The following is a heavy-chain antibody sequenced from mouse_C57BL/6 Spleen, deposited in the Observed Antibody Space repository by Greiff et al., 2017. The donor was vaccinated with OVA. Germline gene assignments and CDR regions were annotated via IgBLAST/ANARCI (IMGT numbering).Heavy chain of an antibody. CDR3: ARQGYGSSYGFAY. J-gene: IGHJ3*01. CDR2: IHPNSGST. V-gene: IGHV1-64*01. Sequence: QVHVKQPGAELVKPGASVKLSCKASGYTFTSYWMHWVKQRPGQGLEWIGMIHPNSGSTNYNEKFKSKATLTVDKSSSTAYMQLSSLTSEDSAVYYCARQGYGSSYGFAYWGQGTLVTVSA. D-gene: IGHD1-1*01. CDR1: GYTFTSYW.